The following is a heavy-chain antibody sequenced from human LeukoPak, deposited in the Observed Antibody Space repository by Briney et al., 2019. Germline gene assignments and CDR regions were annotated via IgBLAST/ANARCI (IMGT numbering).Heavy chain of an antibody. CDR2: INPNSGGT. V-gene: IGHV1-2*02. CDR1: GYTFTGYY. CDR3: GRCRWDYGAGFDY. Sequence: ASVKVSCKASGYTFTGYYMHWVRQAPGQGLEWMGWINPNSGGTNYAQKFQGRVTMTRDTSISTAYMELSRLRSDDTAVYYCGRCRWDYGAGFDYWGQGTLVTVS. D-gene: IGHD4-17*01. J-gene: IGHJ4*02.